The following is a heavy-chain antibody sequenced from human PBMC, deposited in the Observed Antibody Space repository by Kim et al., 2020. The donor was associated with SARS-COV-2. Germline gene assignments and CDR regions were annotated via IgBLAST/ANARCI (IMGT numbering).Heavy chain of an antibody. V-gene: IGHV4-59*08. D-gene: IGHD3-22*01. CDR1: GGSISSYY. CDR3: ARRPPYYYDSSGYPHYYYGMDG. Sequence: SETLSLTCTVSGGSISSYYWSWIRQPPGKGLEWIGYIYYSGSTNYNPSLKSRVTISVDTSKNQFSLKLSSVTAADTAVYYCARRPPYYYDSSGYPHYYYGMDGLGQGTTVTVSS. J-gene: IGHJ6*02. CDR2: IYYSGST.